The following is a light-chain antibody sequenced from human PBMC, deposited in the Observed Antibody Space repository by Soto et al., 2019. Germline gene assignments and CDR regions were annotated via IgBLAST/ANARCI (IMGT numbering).Light chain of an antibody. V-gene: IGKV1-12*01. Sequence: DIPMTQSPSSVSASVGDRVTITCRASQGISTWVAWYQQKPGEAPKLLILAASILKSGVPSRFSGSGSGTDFSLTISSLQPEDFATYFCQQTNSFPLSFGGGTKVEIK. CDR2: AAS. CDR1: QGISTW. J-gene: IGKJ4*01. CDR3: QQTNSFPLS.